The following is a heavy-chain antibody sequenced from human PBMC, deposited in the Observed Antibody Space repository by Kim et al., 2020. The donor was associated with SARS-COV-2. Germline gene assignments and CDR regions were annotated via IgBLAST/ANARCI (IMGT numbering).Heavy chain of an antibody. CDR3: AKRLAVGFDY. D-gene: IGHD6-19*01. Sequence: GGSLRLSCAASGFTFSSYAMSWVRQAPGKGLEWVSAISGSGGNTYYADSVKGRFTISRDNSKNTLYLQMNSLRAEDTTVYYCAKRLAVGFDYWGQGTLVTVSS. CDR1: GFTFSSYA. J-gene: IGHJ4*02. V-gene: IGHV3-23*01. CDR2: ISGSGGNT.